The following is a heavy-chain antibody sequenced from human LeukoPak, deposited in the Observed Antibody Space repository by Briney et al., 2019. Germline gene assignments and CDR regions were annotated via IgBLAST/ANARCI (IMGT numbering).Heavy chain of an antibody. D-gene: IGHD2-2*02. CDR3: ARGAIVVVPAAIWGFDY. J-gene: IGHJ4*02. V-gene: IGHV4-34*01. Sequence: PSETLSLTCAAYGGSFSGYYWSWIRLPPGKGLEWIGEINHSGSTNYNPSLKSRVTISVDTSKNQFSLKLSSVTAADTAVYYCARGAIVVVPAAIWGFDYWGQGTLVTVSS. CDR1: GGSFSGYY. CDR2: INHSGST.